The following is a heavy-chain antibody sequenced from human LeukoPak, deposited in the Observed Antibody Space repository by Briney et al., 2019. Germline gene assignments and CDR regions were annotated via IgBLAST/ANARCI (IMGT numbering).Heavy chain of an antibody. CDR2: ISGSGDNT. Sequence: WGSLRLSCAASGFTFSSHGMSGVRQAPGKGLEWVSTISGSGDNTYYADSVKGRFTISRDNSENTLYLQMNSLRADDTAVYYCAKSDYYGSGSYYKHWGQGTLVTVSS. D-gene: IGHD3-10*01. CDR3: AKSDYYGSGSYYKH. J-gene: IGHJ4*02. CDR1: GFTFSSHG. V-gene: IGHV3-23*01.